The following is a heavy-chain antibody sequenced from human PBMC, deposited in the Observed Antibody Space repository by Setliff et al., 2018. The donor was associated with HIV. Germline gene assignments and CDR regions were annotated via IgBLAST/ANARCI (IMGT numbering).Heavy chain of an antibody. Sequence: SSETLSLTCTVSGGSISSGSYYWGWIRQPPGKGLEWIGSIYYSGSTYYNPSLQSRVTISVDTSKNLFSLRLSSVTASGTAVYYCARQAIFGYYDSSGYLDYWGQGTLVTVSS. CDR1: GGSISSGSYY. D-gene: IGHD3-22*01. V-gene: IGHV4-39*01. J-gene: IGHJ4*02. CDR2: IYYSGST. CDR3: ARQAIFGYYDSSGYLDY.